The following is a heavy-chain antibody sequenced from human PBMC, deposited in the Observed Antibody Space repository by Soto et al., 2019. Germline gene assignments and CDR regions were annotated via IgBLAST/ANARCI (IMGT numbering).Heavy chain of an antibody. CDR2: IYYSGST. CDR1: GGSISSSSYY. V-gene: IGHV4-39*01. Sequence: PSETLSPTCTVSGGSISSSSYYWGWIRQPPGKGLEWIGSIYYSGSTYYNPSLKSRVTISVDTSKNQFSLKLGSVTAADTAVYYCARRTGSFDYWGQGTLVTVSS. CDR3: ARRTGSFDY. J-gene: IGHJ4*02.